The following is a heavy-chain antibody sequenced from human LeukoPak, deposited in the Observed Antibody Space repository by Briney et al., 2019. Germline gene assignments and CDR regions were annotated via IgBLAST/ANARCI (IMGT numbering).Heavy chain of an antibody. CDR3: ARCLSPNSSGYYEAGDAFDI. V-gene: IGHV3-21*01. CDR1: GFTFSSYS. D-gene: IGHD3-22*01. CDR2: ISSSSSYI. Sequence: GGSLRLSCAASGFTFSSYSMNSVRQAPGKGLEWVSSISSSSSYIYYADSVKGRFTISRDNAKNSLYLQMNSLRAEDTAVYYCARCLSPNSSGYYEAGDAFDIWGQGTMVTVSS. J-gene: IGHJ3*02.